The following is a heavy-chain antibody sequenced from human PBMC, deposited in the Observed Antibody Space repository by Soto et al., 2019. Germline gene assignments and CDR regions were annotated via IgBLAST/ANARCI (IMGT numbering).Heavy chain of an antibody. CDR2: MNPNSGNT. V-gene: IGHV1-8*01. J-gene: IGHJ6*02. CDR1: GYTFTSYD. D-gene: IGHD6-13*01. CDR3: ARDNVLYSSSRTAYGMDV. Sequence: ASAKVSCKASGYTFTSYDINWVRQATGQGLEWMGWMNPNSGNTGYAQKFQGRVTMTRNTSISTAYMELSSLRSEDTAVYYCARDNVLYSSSRTAYGMDVWGQGTTVTVPS.